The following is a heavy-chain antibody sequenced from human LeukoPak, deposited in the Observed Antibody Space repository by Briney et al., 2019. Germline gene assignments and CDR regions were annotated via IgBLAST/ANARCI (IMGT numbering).Heavy chain of an antibody. V-gene: IGHV3-21*01. CDR2: INSSSSYI. J-gene: IGHJ4*02. CDR1: GFTFSSYS. CDR3: ASLAAAFSFDY. D-gene: IGHD6-13*01. Sequence: GGSLRLSCAASGFTFSSYSMNWVRQAPGKGLEWVSSINSSSSYIYYADSVKGRFTISRDNAKNSLYLQMNSLRAEDTAVYYCASLAAAFSFDYWGQGTLVTVSS.